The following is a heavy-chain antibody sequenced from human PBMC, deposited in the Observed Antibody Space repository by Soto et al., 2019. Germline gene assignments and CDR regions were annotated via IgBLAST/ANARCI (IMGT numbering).Heavy chain of an antibody. J-gene: IGHJ4*02. CDR1: GFTFSDHY. D-gene: IGHD1-26*01. V-gene: IGHV3-72*01. Sequence: SGGSLRLSCAASGFTFSDHYMEWVRQAPGKGLEWVGRTRNKVDSYTTEYTASVRGRFTISRDDSKTSLYLQMNSLKTEDTALYYCATGTVGAMDYWGQGTLVTV. CDR2: TRNKVDSYTT. CDR3: ATGTVGAMDY.